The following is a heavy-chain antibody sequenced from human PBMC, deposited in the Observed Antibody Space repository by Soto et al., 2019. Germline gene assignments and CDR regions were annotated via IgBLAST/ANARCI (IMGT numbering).Heavy chain of an antibody. CDR2: ISNDGSDK. CDR1: GFPLSSYG. CDR3: AKDQERWFGELLNYYFYYYMDV. J-gene: IGHJ6*03. D-gene: IGHD3-10*01. Sequence: GGSLRLSCAASGFPLSSYGMHWVRQAPGKGLEWVAFISNDGSDKNYADSVKGRFTLSRDNSKNTLYLQMNSLRAEDTAVYYCAKDQERWFGELLNYYFYYYMDVWGKGTTVTVSS. V-gene: IGHV3-30*18.